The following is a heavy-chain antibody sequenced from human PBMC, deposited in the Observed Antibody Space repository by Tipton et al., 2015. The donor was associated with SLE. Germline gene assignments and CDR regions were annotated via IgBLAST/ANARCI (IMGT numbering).Heavy chain of an antibody. CDR3: ARPLIGGSSGFFDS. D-gene: IGHD2-15*01. CDR1: GGSISSGGYY. CDR2: IYYSGST. Sequence: TLSLTCTVSGGSISSGGYYWSWIRQHPGKGLEWIGYIYYSGSTYYNPSLKSRVTISVDMSKNQFSLKLSSVTAADTAVYYCARPLIGGSSGFFDSWGQGTLVTVSS. V-gene: IGHV4-31*03. J-gene: IGHJ4*02.